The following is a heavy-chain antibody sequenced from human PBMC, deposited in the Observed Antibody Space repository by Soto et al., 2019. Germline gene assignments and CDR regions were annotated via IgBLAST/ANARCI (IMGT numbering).Heavy chain of an antibody. CDR1: GGTFSSYA. J-gene: IGHJ4*02. CDR3: AREGSCSVGSCYTDY. D-gene: IGHD2-15*01. Sequence: QVQLVQSGAEVKKPGSSVKVSCKASGGTFSSYAISWVRQAPGQGLEWMGGIIPIFGTANYAQKFQGRVTITADESTSTAYMELSSLRTEDTSVDYCAREGSCSVGSCYTDYWGQGTLVTVSS. CDR2: IIPIFGTA. V-gene: IGHV1-69*01.